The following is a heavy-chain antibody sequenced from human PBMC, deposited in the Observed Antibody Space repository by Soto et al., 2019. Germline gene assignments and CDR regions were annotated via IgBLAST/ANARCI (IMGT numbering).Heavy chain of an antibody. V-gene: IGHV4-59*01. CDR2: MYNTGST. D-gene: IGHD2-21*02. CDR3: ARDLWGYCGTDCYPLDV. Sequence: QVQLQESGPGLVKPSETLSLTCTVSGGSISRYYWSWIRQPPGKGLEWIGYMYNTGSTVYNPSFKSRVTISXDXSXTXLSLKLNSVTAADTAVYYCARDLWGYCGTDCYPLDVWGQGTTVTVSS. CDR1: GGSISRYY. J-gene: IGHJ6*02.